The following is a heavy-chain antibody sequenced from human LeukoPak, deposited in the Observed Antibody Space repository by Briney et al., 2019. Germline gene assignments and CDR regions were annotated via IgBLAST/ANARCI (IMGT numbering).Heavy chain of an antibody. Sequence: GESLKISCKGSGYSFTSYWIGWVRQMPGKGLEWMGIIYPDDSDTRYSPSFQGQVTISADKSISTAYLQWSSLKASDSAIYYCARLFGYSSGWERHFDYWGQGTLVTVSS. CDR1: GYSFTSYW. V-gene: IGHV5-51*01. D-gene: IGHD6-19*01. CDR3: ARLFGYSSGWERHFDY. J-gene: IGHJ4*02. CDR2: IYPDDSDT.